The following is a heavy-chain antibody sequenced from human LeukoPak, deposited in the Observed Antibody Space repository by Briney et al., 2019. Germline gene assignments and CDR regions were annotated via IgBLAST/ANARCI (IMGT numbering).Heavy chain of an antibody. CDR2: IYYSGST. D-gene: IGHD6-13*01. Sequence: SETLSLTCTVSGGSINSYYWSWIRQPPGKGLEWIGYIYYSGSTNYNPSLKSRVTISVDTSKNQFSLKLSSVTAADTAVYYCARSYPGIAAAGLFDYWGQGTLVTVSS. V-gene: IGHV4-59*08. CDR1: GGSINSYY. J-gene: IGHJ4*02. CDR3: ARSYPGIAAAGLFDY.